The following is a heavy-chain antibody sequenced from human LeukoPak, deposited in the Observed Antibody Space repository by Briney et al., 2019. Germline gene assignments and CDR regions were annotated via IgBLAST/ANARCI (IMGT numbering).Heavy chain of an antibody. CDR1: GINFSKSW. CDR2: IKEDGTAA. J-gene: IGHJ4*02. Sequence: GGSLRLSCVASGINFSKSWISWVRQAPGKGLEWVANIKEDGTAAYCVDSVKGRFTISRDNTKNSLYLQMNSLRAEDTAAYYCARVSPQSSFDYWGQGTLVIVSS. V-gene: IGHV3-7*05. CDR3: ARVSPQSSFDY.